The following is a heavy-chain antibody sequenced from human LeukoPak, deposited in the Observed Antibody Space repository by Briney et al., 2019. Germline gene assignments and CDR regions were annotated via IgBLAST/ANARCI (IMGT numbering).Heavy chain of an antibody. CDR2: IYSGGRT. CDR3: ATSIAVASTDY. J-gene: IGHJ4*02. CDR1: GFTFSSYW. D-gene: IGHD6-19*01. V-gene: IGHV3-66*01. Sequence: GGSLRLSCAASGFTFSSYWMSWVRQAPGKGLEWVSVIYSGGRTYYADSVEGRFTISRDNSKNTLYLQMNSLRAEDTAVYYCATSIAVASTDYWGQGTLVTVSS.